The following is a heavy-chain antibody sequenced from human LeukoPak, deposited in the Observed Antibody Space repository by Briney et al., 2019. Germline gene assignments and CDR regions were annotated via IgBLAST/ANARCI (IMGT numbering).Heavy chain of an antibody. J-gene: IGHJ4*02. V-gene: IGHV1-46*01. CDR2: INPSSGST. CDR3: ARGYYYDSSGYYSPFDY. CDR1: GYTFTSYY. D-gene: IGHD3-22*01. Sequence: ASVKVSCKASGYTFTSYYMHWVRQAPGQGLEWMGIINPSSGSTSYAQKFQGRVTMTRDTSTSTVYMELSSLRSEDTAVYYCARGYYYDSSGYYSPFDYWGQGTLVTVSS.